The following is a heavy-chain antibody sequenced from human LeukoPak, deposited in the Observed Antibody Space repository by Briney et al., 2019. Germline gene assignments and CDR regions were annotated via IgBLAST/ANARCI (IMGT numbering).Heavy chain of an antibody. CDR2: ISSSGSTI. CDR1: GFTFSDYY. Sequence: GGSLRLSCAASGFTFSDYYMSWIRQAPGKGLEWVSYISSSGSTIYYADSVKGRFTISRDNSKNTLYLQMNSLRAEDTALYYCAKKESSSWSPYYFDYWGQGTLVTVSS. D-gene: IGHD6-13*01. CDR3: AKKESSSWSPYYFDY. J-gene: IGHJ4*02. V-gene: IGHV3-11*01.